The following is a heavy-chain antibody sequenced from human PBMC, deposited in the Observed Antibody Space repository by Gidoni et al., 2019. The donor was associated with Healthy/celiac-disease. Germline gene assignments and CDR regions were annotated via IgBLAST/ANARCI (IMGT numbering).Heavy chain of an antibody. V-gene: IGHV3-48*03. Sequence: EVQLVESGGGLVQPGGSLILSCPASGFTFSSYEMNWVRQAPGKGLEWVSYISSSGSTIYYADSVKGRFTISRDNAKNSLYLQMNSLRAEDTAVYYCARDEVYSYAQESYYFDYWGQGTLVTVSS. D-gene: IGHD5-18*01. CDR3: ARDEVYSYAQESYYFDY. CDR2: ISSSGSTI. J-gene: IGHJ4*02. CDR1: GFTFSSYE.